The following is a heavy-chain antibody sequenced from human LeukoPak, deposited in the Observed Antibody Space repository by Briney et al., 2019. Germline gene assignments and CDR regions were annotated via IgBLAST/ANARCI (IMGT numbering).Heavy chain of an antibody. CDR3: ARNPAGIGDY. Sequence: GGSLRLSCAASGFTFSTYNMNWVRQAPGKGLEWVSFTSSGSRIIYYADSVKGRFTVSRDNAKNSLYLQMNSLRDEDTAVYYCARNPAGIGDYWGQGTLVTVSS. V-gene: IGHV3-48*02. J-gene: IGHJ4*02. D-gene: IGHD1-26*01. CDR2: TSSGSRII. CDR1: GFTFSTYN.